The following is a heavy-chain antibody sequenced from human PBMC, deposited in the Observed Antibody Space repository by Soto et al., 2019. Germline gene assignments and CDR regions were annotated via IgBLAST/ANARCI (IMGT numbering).Heavy chain of an antibody. V-gene: IGHV1-69*04. J-gene: IGHJ4*02. Sequence: QVQLVQSGAEVKRPGSSVKVSCKASGDTFSFYSINWVRQAPGLGLEWMGRVNPILSMSNYAQRFQGRVTMTADKVTSTAYMELSGLRSEDTAMYYCATSYGSGYRAFDYWGQGALVTVSS. CDR1: GDTFSFYS. D-gene: IGHD3-10*01. CDR2: VNPILSMS. CDR3: ATSYGSGYRAFDY.